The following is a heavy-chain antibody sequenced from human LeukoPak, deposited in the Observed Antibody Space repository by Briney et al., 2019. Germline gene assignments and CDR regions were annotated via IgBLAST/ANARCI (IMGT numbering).Heavy chain of an antibody. J-gene: IGHJ4*02. Sequence: AGSLTLSCAVSGFTFGDYTMNWVRHAPGKGLEWVALISWDGGSTYYADSVKGRFTISRDNSKNSLYLQMNSLRTEDTALYYCAKGSGNYYKTHFDYWGQGTLVTVSS. CDR2: ISWDGGST. CDR3: AKGSGNYYKTHFDY. CDR1: GFTFGDYT. D-gene: IGHD3-10*01. V-gene: IGHV3-43*01.